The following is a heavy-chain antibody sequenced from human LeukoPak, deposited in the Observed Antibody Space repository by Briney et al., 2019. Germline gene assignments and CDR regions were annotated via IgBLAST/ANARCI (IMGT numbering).Heavy chain of an antibody. V-gene: IGHV1-69*13. J-gene: IGHJ4*02. D-gene: IGHD1-26*01. Sequence: ASVKVSCKASGGTFSSYAISWVRQAPGQGLEWMGGIIPIFGTANYAQKFQGRVTITADEYTSTAYMELSSLRSDDTAVYYCARDVVGATQFDYWGQGTLVTVSS. CDR3: ARDVVGATQFDY. CDR1: GGTFSSYA. CDR2: IIPIFGTA.